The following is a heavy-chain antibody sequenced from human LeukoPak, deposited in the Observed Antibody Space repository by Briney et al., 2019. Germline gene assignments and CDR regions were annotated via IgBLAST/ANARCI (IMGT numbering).Heavy chain of an antibody. J-gene: IGHJ4*02. CDR1: GFTLRSYD. D-gene: IGHD5-12*01. CDR2: TSGSGANT. Sequence: PGGSLRLSYAASGFTLRSYDMSWVRQAPGKGLERVAATSGSGANTYYADSVKGRFTISRDNSQNTLYLQMDSLRAEDTAVYYCAKEYSGYDFDYWGQGTLVTVSS. CDR3: AKEYSGYDFDY. V-gene: IGHV3-23*01.